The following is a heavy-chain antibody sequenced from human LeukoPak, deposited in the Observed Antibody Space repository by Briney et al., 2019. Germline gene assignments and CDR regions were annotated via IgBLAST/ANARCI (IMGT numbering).Heavy chain of an antibody. J-gene: IGHJ5*02. CDR3: ARGPSMVRGVIVIFRFDP. CDR1: GGSISSSSYY. Sequence: PSETLSLTCTVSGGSISSSSYYWGWIRQPPGKGLEWIGRIYTSGSTNYNPPLKSRVTMSVDTSKNQFSLKLSSVTAADTAVYYCARGPSMVRGVIVIFRFDPWGQGTLVTVSS. D-gene: IGHD3-10*01. V-gene: IGHV4-39*07. CDR2: IYTSGST.